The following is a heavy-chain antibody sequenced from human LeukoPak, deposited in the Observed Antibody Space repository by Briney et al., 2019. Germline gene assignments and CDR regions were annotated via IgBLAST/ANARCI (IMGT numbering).Heavy chain of an antibody. V-gene: IGHV4-4*02. CDR1: GGSISSSEW. Sequence: SETLSLTCAVSGGSISSSEWWIWVRQPPGQGLEWIGEIHRAGRTRYNPSLKSRVTMSMDYSKNQFSLNVSSVTAADTARYYCGKTDIYFNPIDYWGPGSLVTVSS. CDR3: GKTDIYFNPIDY. D-gene: IGHD3-9*01. CDR2: IHRAGRT. J-gene: IGHJ4*02.